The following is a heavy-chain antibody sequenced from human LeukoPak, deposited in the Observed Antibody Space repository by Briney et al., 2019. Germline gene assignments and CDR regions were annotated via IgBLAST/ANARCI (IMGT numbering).Heavy chain of an antibody. CDR2: IYYSGST. V-gene: IGHV4-59*01. CDR3: ASLRTKVPAAIWTPYYFDY. Sequence: PSETLSLTCTVSGGSISSYYWSWIRQPPGKGLEWIGYIYYSGSTNYNPSLKSRVTISVDTSKNQFSLKLSSVTAADTAVYYCASLRTKVPAAIWTPYYFDYWGQGTLVTVSS. CDR1: GGSISSYY. D-gene: IGHD2-2*02. J-gene: IGHJ4*02.